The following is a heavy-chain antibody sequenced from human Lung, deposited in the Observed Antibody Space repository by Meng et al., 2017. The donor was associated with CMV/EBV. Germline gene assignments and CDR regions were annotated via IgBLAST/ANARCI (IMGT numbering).Heavy chain of an antibody. CDR1: GGSISSYY. Sequence: SETLSLXCTVSGGSISSYYWSWIRQPPGKGLEWIGYIYYSGSTNYNPSLKSRVTISVDTSKNQFSLKLSSVTAEDTAVCYCARDNPTSGIDDWGQATLVTGAS. V-gene: IGHV4-59*01. D-gene: IGHD1-1*01. CDR2: IYYSGST. J-gene: IGHJ4*02. CDR3: ARDNPTSGIDD.